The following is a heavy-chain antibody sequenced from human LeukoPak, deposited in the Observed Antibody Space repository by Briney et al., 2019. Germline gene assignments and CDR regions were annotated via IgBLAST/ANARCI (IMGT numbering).Heavy chain of an antibody. V-gene: IGHV3-48*04. D-gene: IGHD2-15*01. CDR3: ARVVVAVSDAFDI. Sequence: PGGSLRLSCAASGFTFSSYNMNWVRQAPGKGLEWVSYISSSSSTIYYADSMKGRFTISRDNAKNSLYLQMNSLRAEDTAVYYCARVVVAVSDAFDIWGQGTMVTVSS. J-gene: IGHJ3*02. CDR1: GFTFSSYN. CDR2: ISSSSSTI.